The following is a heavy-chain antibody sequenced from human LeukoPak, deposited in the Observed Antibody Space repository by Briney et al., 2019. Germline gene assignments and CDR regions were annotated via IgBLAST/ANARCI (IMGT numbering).Heavy chain of an antibody. CDR2: MSFDESKI. J-gene: IGHJ4*02. CDR1: GFTFSFYG. V-gene: IGHV3-30*18. D-gene: IGHD2-15*01. Sequence: GGSLRLSCITSGFTFSFYGMHWVRQAPGKGLEWVAVMSFDESKINYADSVKGRFTISRDNSKNTLYLQMNSLRAEDTAVYFCAKDKGYCGGGSCYRFDSWGQGTLVTVSS. CDR3: AKDKGYCGGGSCYRFDS.